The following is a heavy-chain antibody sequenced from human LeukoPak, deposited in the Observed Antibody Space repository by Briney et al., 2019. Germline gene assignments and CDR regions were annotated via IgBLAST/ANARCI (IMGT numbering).Heavy chain of an antibody. V-gene: IGHV3-74*01. CDR2: INSDGSST. CDR3: ARLHSSGYLYYFDY. CDR1: GFTFSSYW. D-gene: IGHD3-22*01. J-gene: IGHJ4*02. Sequence: PGGSLRLSCAASGFTFSSYWMHWVRQAPGKGLVWVSRINSDGSSTSYADSVKDRFTISRDNAKNRQYLQMNSQRAEDTGVYYCARLHSSGYLYYFDYWGQGTLVTASS.